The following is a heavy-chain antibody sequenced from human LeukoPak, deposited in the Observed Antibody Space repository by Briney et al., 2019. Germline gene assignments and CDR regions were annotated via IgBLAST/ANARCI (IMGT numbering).Heavy chain of an antibody. J-gene: IGHJ4*02. V-gene: IGHV1-69*01. D-gene: IGHD6-19*01. CDR2: IIPIFGTA. CDR1: GGTFISYA. Sequence: ASVKVSCKASGGTFISYAISWVRQAPGQGLEWMGGIIPIFGTANYAQKFQGRVTITADESTSTAYMELSSLRSEDTAVYYCARVGSGVAVAGDYWGQGTLVTVSS. CDR3: ARVGSGVAVAGDY.